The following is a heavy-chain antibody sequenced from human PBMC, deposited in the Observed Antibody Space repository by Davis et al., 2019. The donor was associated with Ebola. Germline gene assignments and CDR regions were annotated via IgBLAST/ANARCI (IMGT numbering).Heavy chain of an antibody. V-gene: IGHV3-30-3*01. J-gene: IGHJ4*02. Sequence: GGSLRLSCAVSGFSFSDHAMHWVRQAPGKGLEWVALISSDGSNRYYADSLKGRFTISRDNSKNTLFLQMNSLTGEDTAVYYCATGKYSDRLEYWGQGTLDTVSS. D-gene: IGHD2-21*01. CDR2: ISSDGSNR. CDR3: ATGKYSDRLEY. CDR1: GFSFSDHA.